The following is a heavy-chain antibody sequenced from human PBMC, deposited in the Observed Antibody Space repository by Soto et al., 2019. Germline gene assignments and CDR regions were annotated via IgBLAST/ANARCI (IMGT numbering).Heavy chain of an antibody. J-gene: IGHJ3*02. CDR2: IYYSGST. CDR3: ARSRGGIAANVRIGAFDI. V-gene: IGHV4-61*01. D-gene: IGHD6-13*01. CDR1: GGSVSSGSYY. Sequence: SETLSLTCTVSGGSVSSGSYYWSWIRQPPGKGLEWIGYIYYSGSTNYNPSLKSRVTISVDTSKNQFSLKLSSVTAADTAVYYCARSRGGIAANVRIGAFDIWGQGTMVTVSS.